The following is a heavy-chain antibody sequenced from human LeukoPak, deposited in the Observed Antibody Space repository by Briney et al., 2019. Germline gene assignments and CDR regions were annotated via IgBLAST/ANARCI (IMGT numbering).Heavy chain of an antibody. Sequence: ASAKVSCKASGYTFTSYDINWVRQATGQGLEWMGWMNPNSGNTGYAQKFQGRVTMTRNTSISTAYMELSSLRSEDTAVYYCARYSSSWYFMNYYGMDVWGQGTTVTVSS. CDR1: GYTFTSYD. D-gene: IGHD6-13*01. CDR3: ARYSSSWYFMNYYGMDV. V-gene: IGHV1-8*01. CDR2: MNPNSGNT. J-gene: IGHJ6*02.